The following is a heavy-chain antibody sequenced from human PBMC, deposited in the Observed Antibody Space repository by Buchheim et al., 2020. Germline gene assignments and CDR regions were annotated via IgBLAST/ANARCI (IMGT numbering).Heavy chain of an antibody. CDR1: GGSISSGDYY. CDR3: ARGNSYGIDS. J-gene: IGHJ4*02. D-gene: IGHD5-18*01. V-gene: IGHV4-30-4*01. CDR2: LYYSGDT. Sequence: QVQLQESGPGLVKSSQTLSLTCTVSGGSISSGDYYWSWIRQPPGKGLEWIGYLYYSGDTYYNPSLKSLLSMSVDTSKYQMSLKRSSVTAADTAVYYCARGNSYGIDSWGQGTL.